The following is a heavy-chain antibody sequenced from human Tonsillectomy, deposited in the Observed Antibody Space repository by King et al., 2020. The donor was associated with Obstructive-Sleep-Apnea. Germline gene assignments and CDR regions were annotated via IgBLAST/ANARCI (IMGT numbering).Heavy chain of an antibody. Sequence: VQLVECGGGLVQPGGSLRLSGAASGFTFSIYWMHWVGQAPGKVLVWVSRINIDGRSTIYADSCKGRLPISRDNAKNTLYLQMNSLRAEDTAVYYCARDNYGLAFDIWGQGTMVTVSS. CDR3: ARDNYGLAFDI. J-gene: IGHJ3*02. CDR1: GFTFSIYW. V-gene: IGHV3-74*01. D-gene: IGHD4-17*01. CDR2: INIDGRST.